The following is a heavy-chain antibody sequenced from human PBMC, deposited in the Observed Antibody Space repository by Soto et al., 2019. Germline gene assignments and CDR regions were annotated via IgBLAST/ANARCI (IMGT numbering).Heavy chain of an antibody. CDR3: ARAPGVRFYFDP. Sequence: QVQLQESGPGLVKPSETLSLTCTVSGGSISTYYWSWIRQPPGKGLEWIGYIYYSGSTNYNPSLKSRVTISLDMSKNQFSLMLSSVTAADTALYYCARAPGVRFYFDPWGQGTLVTVSS. CDR2: IYYSGST. CDR1: GGSISTYY. V-gene: IGHV4-59*01. J-gene: IGHJ4*02. D-gene: IGHD4-17*01.